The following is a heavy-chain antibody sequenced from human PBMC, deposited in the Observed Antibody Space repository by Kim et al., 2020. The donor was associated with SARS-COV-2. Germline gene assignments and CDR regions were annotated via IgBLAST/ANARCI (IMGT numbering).Heavy chain of an antibody. CDR3: AREGEGMFDY. CDR2: YV. D-gene: IGHD3-16*01. Sequence: YVYDADSVKGRYTNPRDNAQNSRYLQMNSLGAEDTAVYYCAREGEGMFDYWGQGTLVTVSS. V-gene: IGHV3-21*01. J-gene: IGHJ4*02.